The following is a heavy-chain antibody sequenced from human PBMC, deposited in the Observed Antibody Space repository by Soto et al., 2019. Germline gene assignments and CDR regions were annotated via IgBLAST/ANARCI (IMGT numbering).Heavy chain of an antibody. Sequence: PGAALKISGERSGYSFSSYWFSRVRQMPGKGLEWMGRIDPSDSYTNYSPSFQGHVTISADKSITTAYLQWSSLKASDTAMYYCARTAAAGKYYYGTDVWGQGTTVTVSS. CDR2: IDPSDSYT. CDR3: ARTAAAGKYYYGTDV. D-gene: IGHD6-13*01. CDR1: GYSFSSYW. V-gene: IGHV5-10-1*01. J-gene: IGHJ6*02.